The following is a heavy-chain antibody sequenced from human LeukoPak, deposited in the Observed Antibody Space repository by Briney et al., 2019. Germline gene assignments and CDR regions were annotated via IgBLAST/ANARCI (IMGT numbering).Heavy chain of an antibody. D-gene: IGHD3-10*01. CDR1: GGSISTYY. J-gene: IGHJ4*02. CDR2: IYTTGTT. V-gene: IGHV4-4*07. CDR3: ARDAKYYYGSRTYFFFEY. Sequence: PSETLSLTCTVSGGSISTYYWSWIRQPAGKGLEWIGHIYTTGTTDYNPSLKSRVTMSIDTSKNQFSLKLNSVTAADTAIYYCARDAKYYYGSRTYFFFEYWGQGTPLSVSS.